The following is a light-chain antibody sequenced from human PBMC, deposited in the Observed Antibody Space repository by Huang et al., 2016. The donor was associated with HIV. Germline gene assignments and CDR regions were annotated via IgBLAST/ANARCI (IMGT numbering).Light chain of an antibody. CDR1: HSVSSRY. V-gene: IGKV3D-20*01. J-gene: IGKJ2*01. CDR2: DAS. Sequence: EIVLPQSPASLSLSPGERAMLASGARHSVSSRYLAWCQQTPGLPPWPLIYDASVRAPGIPDRCSGGGSGKDFTLTISRLEPEDFAVYYCQQYGSSSYTCGQGTKLEIK. CDR3: QQYGSSSYT.